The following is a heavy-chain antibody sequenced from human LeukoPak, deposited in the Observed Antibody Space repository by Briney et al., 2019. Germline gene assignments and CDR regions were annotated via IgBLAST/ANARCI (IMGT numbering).Heavy chain of an antibody. Sequence: PGGSLRLSCAASGFTFSSYAMSWVRQAPGKGLEWVSTISGSGGSTYYADSVKGRFTISRDNSKNTLYLQMNSLRAEDTAVYYCAKALGATPTEMATSYWGQGTLVTVSS. D-gene: IGHD5-24*01. V-gene: IGHV3-23*01. J-gene: IGHJ4*02. CDR1: GFTFSSYA. CDR3: AKALGATPTEMATSY. CDR2: ISGSGGST.